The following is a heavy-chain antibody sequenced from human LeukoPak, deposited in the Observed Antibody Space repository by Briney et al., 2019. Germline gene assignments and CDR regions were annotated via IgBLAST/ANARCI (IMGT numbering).Heavy chain of an antibody. Sequence: ATVKVSCKASGYTFTSYDMVWVRQATGQGLEWMGWMNPNSGNTGYAQNFQGRVTMTRDTSTSTAYMELSSLRSEDTAVYYCARGPAGDVWGKGTTLTVSS. J-gene: IGHJ6*04. CDR3: ARGPAGDV. D-gene: IGHD2-2*01. CDR1: GYTFTSYD. V-gene: IGHV1-8*01. CDR2: MNPNSGNT.